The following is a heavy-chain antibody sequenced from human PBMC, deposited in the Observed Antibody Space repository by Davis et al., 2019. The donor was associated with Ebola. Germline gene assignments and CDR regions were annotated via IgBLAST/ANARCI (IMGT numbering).Heavy chain of an antibody. Sequence: PSETLSLTCAVSGGSISSGGYSWSWIRQPPGKGLEWIGDIYHSGSTYYNPSLKSRVTISVDRSKNQFSLKLSSVTAADTAVYYCARGGGDSGGSAFYYYYGMDVWGQGTTVTVSS. CDR2: IYHSGST. CDR1: GGSISSGGYS. J-gene: IGHJ6*02. D-gene: IGHD2-15*01. CDR3: ARGGGDSGGSAFYYYYGMDV. V-gene: IGHV4-30-2*01.